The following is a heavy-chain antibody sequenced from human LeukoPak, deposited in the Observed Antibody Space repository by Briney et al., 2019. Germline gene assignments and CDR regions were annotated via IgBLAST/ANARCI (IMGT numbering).Heavy chain of an antibody. D-gene: IGHD1-7*01. J-gene: IGHJ5*02. CDR3: ARAELKYNWFDP. CDR2: INHSGST. V-gene: IGHV4-34*01. Sequence: SETLSLTCAVYGGSFSGYYWSWIRQPPGKGLEWIGEINHSGSTNYNPSLKSRVTISVDTSKNQFSLKLSSVTAADTAVYYCARAELKYNWFDPWGQGTLVTVSS. CDR1: GGSFSGYY.